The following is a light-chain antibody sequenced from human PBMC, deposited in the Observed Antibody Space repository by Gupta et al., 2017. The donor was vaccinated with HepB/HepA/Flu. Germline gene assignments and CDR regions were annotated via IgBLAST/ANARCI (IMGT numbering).Light chain of an antibody. V-gene: IGKV2-28*01. CDR3: RQSLQTPAR. CDR1: QSLLHSNGYNY. Sequence: DIVMTQSPLSLPVTPGEPASISCRSSQSLLHSNGYNYLDWYLQKPGQSPQLLIYLGSNRASGVPDRFSGSGSGTDFTLRISRVEAEDVGVYYCRQSLQTPARFGHGTKVEIK. J-gene: IGKJ1*01. CDR2: LGS.